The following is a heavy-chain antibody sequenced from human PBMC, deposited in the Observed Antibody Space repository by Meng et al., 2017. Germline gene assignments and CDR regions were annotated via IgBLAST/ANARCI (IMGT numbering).Heavy chain of an antibody. CDR3: ARGMIRPADAFDI. D-gene: IGHD3-16*01. CDR2: MNPNSGNT. Sequence: ASVKVSCKASGYTFTSYDINWVRQATGQGLEWMGWMNPNSGNTGYAQKFQGRVTMTRNTSISTAYMELRSLRSDDTAVYYCARGMIRPADAFDIWGQGTMVTVSS. CDR1: GYTFTSYD. V-gene: IGHV1-8*01. J-gene: IGHJ3*02.